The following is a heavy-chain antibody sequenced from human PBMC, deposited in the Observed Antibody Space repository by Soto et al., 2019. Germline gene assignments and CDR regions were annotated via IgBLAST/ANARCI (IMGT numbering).Heavy chain of an antibody. CDR3: AKDVVVGATTGLGDYYYYYGMDV. V-gene: IGHV3-30*18. CDR1: GFNFSSYG. J-gene: IGHJ6*02. D-gene: IGHD1-26*01. Sequence: PGGPMRLSCAASGFNFSSYGMHWVSQAPGKGLEWVAVISYDGSNKYYADSVKGRFTISRDNSKNTLYLQMNSLRAEDTAVYYCAKDVVVGATTGLGDYYYYYGMDVWGQGTTVTVSS. CDR2: ISYDGSNK.